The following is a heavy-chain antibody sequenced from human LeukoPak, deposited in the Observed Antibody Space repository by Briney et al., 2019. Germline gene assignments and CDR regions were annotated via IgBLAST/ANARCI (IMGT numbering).Heavy chain of an antibody. D-gene: IGHD2/OR15-2a*01. Sequence: GGSLRLSCTASGITFGDYAMSWFRQAPGKGLEWVGFIRSKAYGGTTEYAASVKGRFTISRDDSKSIAYLQMNSLRTEDTAVYYCTRDDSMARFDYWGQGNLVIVSS. J-gene: IGHJ4*02. CDR3: TRDDSMARFDY. CDR1: GITFGDYA. CDR2: IRSKAYGGTT. V-gene: IGHV3-49*03.